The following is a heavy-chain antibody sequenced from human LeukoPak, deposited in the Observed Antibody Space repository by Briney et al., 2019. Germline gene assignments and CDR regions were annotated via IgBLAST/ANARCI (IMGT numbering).Heavy chain of an antibody. CDR3: ARDYGSGSNDGMDV. Sequence: GGSLRLSCAVSGFTFSSSWMHWVRQAPGKGLVWVSHIKTDGSTTAYADSMRGRFTISRDNAKNSLYLQMDSLRAEDTAVYYCARDYGSGSNDGMDVWGQGTTVTVSS. J-gene: IGHJ6*02. CDR1: GFTFSSSW. D-gene: IGHD3-10*01. V-gene: IGHV3-74*01. CDR2: IKTDGSTT.